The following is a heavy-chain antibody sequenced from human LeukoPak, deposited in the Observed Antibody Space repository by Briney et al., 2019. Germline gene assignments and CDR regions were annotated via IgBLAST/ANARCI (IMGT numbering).Heavy chain of an antibody. CDR3: ARGSGGATKGDYYYYMDV. CDR1: GYTFTGYY. CDR2: INPNSGGT. Sequence: ASVTVSCKASGYTFTGYYMHWVRQAPGQGVEGMGWINPNSGGTNYAQKFQGRVTMTRDTSISTAYMELSRLRSDDTAVYYCARGSGGATKGDYYYYMDVWGKGTTVTISS. D-gene: IGHD1-26*01. J-gene: IGHJ6*03. V-gene: IGHV1-2*02.